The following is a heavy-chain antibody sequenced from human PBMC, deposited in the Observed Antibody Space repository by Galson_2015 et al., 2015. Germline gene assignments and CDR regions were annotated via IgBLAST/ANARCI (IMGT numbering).Heavy chain of an antibody. D-gene: IGHD3-10*01. CDR1: GGSISSSSYY. CDR2: IYYSGST. CDR3: ARDHVVRESITMVRGVPPRRTDAFDI. V-gene: IGHV4-39*07. Sequence: ETLSLTCTVSGGSISSSSYYWGWIRQPPGKGLEWIGSIYYSGSTYYNPSLKSRVTISVDTSKNQFSLKLSSVTAADTAVYYCARDHVVRESITMVRGVPPRRTDAFDIWGQGTMVTVSS. J-gene: IGHJ3*02.